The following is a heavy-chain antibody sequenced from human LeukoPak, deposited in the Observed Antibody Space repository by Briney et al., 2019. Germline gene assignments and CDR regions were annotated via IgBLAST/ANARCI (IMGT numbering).Heavy chain of an antibody. CDR3: TRDSAPYSSSFDY. CDR1: GFTFGDYA. Sequence: PGRSLRLSCTASGFTFGDYAMSWVRQAPGKGLEWVGFIRSKAYGGTTEYAASVKGRFTISRDDSKSIAYLQMNSLKTEDTAVEYCTRDSAPYSSSFDYWGQGTLVTVSS. CDR2: IRSKAYGGTT. J-gene: IGHJ4*02. V-gene: IGHV3-49*04. D-gene: IGHD6-13*01.